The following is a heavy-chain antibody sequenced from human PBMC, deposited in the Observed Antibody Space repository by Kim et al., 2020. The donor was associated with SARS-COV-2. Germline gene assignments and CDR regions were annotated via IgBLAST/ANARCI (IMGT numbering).Heavy chain of an antibody. CDR1: GFTFDDYA. V-gene: IGHV3-9*01. CDR2: IYCDSGNI. D-gene: IGHD3-3*01. J-gene: IGHJ6*02. CDR3: AKALSAGTIFGVANCGMDV. Sequence: GGSLRLSCAASGFTFDDYAMHWVRQAPGKGLEWVSIIYCDSGNIDYADSVKGRFTISRDNAKNSLYLQMNSLRDEDTAFYYCAKALSAGTIFGVANCGMDVWGQGPTVTVSS.